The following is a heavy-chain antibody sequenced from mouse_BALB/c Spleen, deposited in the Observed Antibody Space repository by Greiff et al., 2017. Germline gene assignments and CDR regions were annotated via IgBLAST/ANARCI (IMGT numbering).Heavy chain of an antibody. D-gene: IGHD2-1*01. CDR1: GFSLTSYD. V-gene: IGHV2-9-2*01. J-gene: IGHJ4*01. CDR3: VRDNYGNWGYAMDC. Sequence: QVQLKESGPGLVAPSQSLSITCTVSGFSLTSYDISWIRQPPGKGLEWLGVIWTGGGTNYNSAFMSRLSISKDNSKSQVFLKMNSLQTDDTAIYYCVRDNYGNWGYAMDCWGQGTSVTVSS. CDR2: IWTGGGT.